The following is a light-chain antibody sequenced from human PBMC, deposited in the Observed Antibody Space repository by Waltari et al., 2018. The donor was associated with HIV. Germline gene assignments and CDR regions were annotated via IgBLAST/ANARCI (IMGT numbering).Light chain of an antibody. CDR3: QQRSSWLT. CDR1: QSVGGY. J-gene: IGKJ4*01. CDR2: DAS. Sequence: EIVLTQSPATLPLSPGERASLSCRPSQSVGGYLSWYQQRPRQTPRLLIYDASNRDNRIPARFSGSGSGTDFTITISSLEPEDVAVYCCQQRSSWLTFGGGTKVEIK. V-gene: IGKV3-11*01.